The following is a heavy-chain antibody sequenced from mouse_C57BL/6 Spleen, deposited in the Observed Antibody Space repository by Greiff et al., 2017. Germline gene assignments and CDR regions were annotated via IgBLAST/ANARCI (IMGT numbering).Heavy chain of an antibody. J-gene: IGHJ3*01. Sequence: EVKLVESGGGLVKPGGSLKLSCAASGFTSSSYAMSWVRQTPEKRLEWVATISDGGSYTYYPDNVKGRFTISRDNAKNNLYLQMSHLKSEDTAMYYCARDKEDYGSIFAYWGQGTLVTVSA. V-gene: IGHV5-4*01. CDR1: GFTSSSYA. CDR3: ARDKEDYGSIFAY. CDR2: ISDGGSYT. D-gene: IGHD1-1*01.